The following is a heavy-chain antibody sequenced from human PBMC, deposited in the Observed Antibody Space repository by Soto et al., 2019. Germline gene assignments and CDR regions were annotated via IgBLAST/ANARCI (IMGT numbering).Heavy chain of an antibody. D-gene: IGHD4-17*01. Sequence: PGGSLRLSCAASGFTFSSYSMNWVRQAPGKGLEWVSSISSSSSYIYYADSVKGRFTISRDNAMNSLYLQMNSLRAEDTAVYYCASDRNYGDLGPGDDGFDIWGEGTMV. CDR2: ISSSSSYI. CDR1: GFTFSSYS. J-gene: IGHJ3*02. V-gene: IGHV3-21*01. CDR3: ASDRNYGDLGPGDDGFDI.